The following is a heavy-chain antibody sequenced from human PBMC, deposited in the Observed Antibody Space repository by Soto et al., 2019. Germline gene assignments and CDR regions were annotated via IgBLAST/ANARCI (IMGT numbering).Heavy chain of an antibody. V-gene: IGHV1-24*01. J-gene: IGHJ4*02. D-gene: IGHD5-12*01. Sequence: ASVKVSCKVSGYSLSELSMHCVRQAPGKGLEWMGGFDPKNGERTYAQRLQGRVTMTEDTARDKAYMEMSGLRSVDTAVNYCVVAPARQSSCLMDYWGQGTLVTVSS. CDR1: GYSLSELS. CDR3: VVAPARQSSCLMDY. CDR2: FDPKNGER.